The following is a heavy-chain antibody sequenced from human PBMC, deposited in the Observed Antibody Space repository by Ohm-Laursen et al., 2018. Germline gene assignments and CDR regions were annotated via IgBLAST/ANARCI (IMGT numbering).Heavy chain of an antibody. CDR1: GGSISSYH. D-gene: IGHD2-15*01. V-gene: IGHV4-59*01. J-gene: IGHJ6*02. Sequence: SETLSLTCSVSGGSISSYHWSWIRQPPGKGLEWIGYIYDSGSTNYNPSLKSRVTISVDTSKNQFSLKLSSVIAADTALYYCAKGGGPGYYYGMDVWGQGTTVTVSS. CDR2: IYDSGST. CDR3: AKGGGPGYYYGMDV.